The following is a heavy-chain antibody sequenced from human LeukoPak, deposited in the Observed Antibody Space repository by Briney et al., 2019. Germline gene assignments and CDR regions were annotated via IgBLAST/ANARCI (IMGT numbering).Heavy chain of an antibody. D-gene: IGHD3-3*01. J-gene: IGHJ3*02. CDR2: IFHTESP. CDR3: ARGIPYYDFWSGPDAFDI. V-gene: IGHV4-30-2*01. CDR1: GASVTSKGYY. Sequence: SQTLSLTCTVSGASVTSKGYYWSWIRQPPPKGLGWIGSIFHTESPYYNPSLKSRVTISVDRSKNQFSLKLNSVTAADTAVYYCARGIPYYDFWSGPDAFDIWGQGTMVTVSS.